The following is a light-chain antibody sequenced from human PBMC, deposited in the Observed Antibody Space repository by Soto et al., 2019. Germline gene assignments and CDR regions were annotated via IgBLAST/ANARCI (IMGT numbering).Light chain of an antibody. V-gene: IGKV1-8*01. J-gene: IGKJ1*01. Sequence: GGRVTITCRASQDISNYLAWYQQKPGKPPKLLMYAASTLQSGVPSRFSGSGSGTDFTLTIRSLQSEDFATYYCQQYYSNPRTFGQGTKVDIK. CDR1: QDISNY. CDR3: QQYYSNPRT. CDR2: AAS.